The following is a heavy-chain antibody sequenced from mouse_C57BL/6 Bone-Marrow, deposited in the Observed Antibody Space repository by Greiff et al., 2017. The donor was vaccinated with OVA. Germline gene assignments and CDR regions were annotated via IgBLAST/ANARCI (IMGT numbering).Heavy chain of an antibody. Sequence: VQLQQSGPELVKPGASVKISCKASGYSFTGYYMNWVKQSPEKSLEWIGEINPSTGGTTYNQKFKAKATLTVDKSSSTAYMQLKSLTSEDSAVYYCARGLYYSNYYAMDYWGQGTSVTVSS. D-gene: IGHD2-5*01. J-gene: IGHJ4*01. V-gene: IGHV1-42*01. CDR1: GYSFTGYY. CDR3: ARGLYYSNYYAMDY. CDR2: INPSTGGT.